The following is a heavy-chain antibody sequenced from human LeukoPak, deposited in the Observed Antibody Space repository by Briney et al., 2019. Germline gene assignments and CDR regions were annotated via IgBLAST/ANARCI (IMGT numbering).Heavy chain of an antibody. CDR2: ISYDGSNK. CDR1: GFTFSSYG. V-gene: IGHV3-30*18. Sequence: GGSLRLSCAASGFTFSSYGMHWVRQAPGKGLEWVAVISYDGSNKYYADSVEGRFTISRGNSKNTLYLQMNSLRAEDTAVYYCAKAVSLIAAAGPQGGYWGQGTLVTVSS. D-gene: IGHD6-13*01. J-gene: IGHJ4*02. CDR3: AKAVSLIAAAGPQGGY.